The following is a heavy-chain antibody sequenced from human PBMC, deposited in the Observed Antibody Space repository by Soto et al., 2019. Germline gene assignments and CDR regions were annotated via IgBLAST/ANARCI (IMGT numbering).Heavy chain of an antibody. Sequence: QVQLVESGGGVVQPGRSLRLSCAASGFTFSNYAMHWVRQAPGKGLEWVAVISYDGSHKYYTDSGKGRFTISRDNSKNTLYLQMSSLGAEDTAVYYCAKTNTNYGDYYFDYWGQGTLVTVSS. CDR3: AKTNTNYGDYYFDY. D-gene: IGHD4-17*01. V-gene: IGHV3-30*18. CDR1: GFTFSNYA. CDR2: ISYDGSHK. J-gene: IGHJ4*02.